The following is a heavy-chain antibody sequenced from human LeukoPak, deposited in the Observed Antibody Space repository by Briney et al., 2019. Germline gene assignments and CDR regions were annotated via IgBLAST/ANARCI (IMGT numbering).Heavy chain of an antibody. V-gene: IGHV4-4*02. CDR3: ARSRLDSSGYPTDY. Sequence: PSETLSLTCAVSGGSISSSNWWSWVRQPPGKGLEWIGEIYHSGSTNYNPSLKSRVTISVDKSKNQFSLKLSSVTAADTAVYYCARSRLDSSGYPTDYWGQGTLVTVSS. CDR1: GGSISSSNW. D-gene: IGHD3-22*01. CDR2: IYHSGST. J-gene: IGHJ4*02.